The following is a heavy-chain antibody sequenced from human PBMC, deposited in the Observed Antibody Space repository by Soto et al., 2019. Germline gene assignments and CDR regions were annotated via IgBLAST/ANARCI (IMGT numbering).Heavy chain of an antibody. D-gene: IGHD6-19*01. CDR2: ISGSGGST. Sequence: GGSLRLSCAASGFTFSSYAMSWVRQAPGKGLDWVSAISGSGGSTYYADSVKGRFTISRDNSKNTLYLQMNSLRAEDTAVYYCAKDRYSSGSVLDYWGQGTLVTVSS. V-gene: IGHV3-23*01. J-gene: IGHJ4*02. CDR3: AKDRYSSGSVLDY. CDR1: GFTFSSYA.